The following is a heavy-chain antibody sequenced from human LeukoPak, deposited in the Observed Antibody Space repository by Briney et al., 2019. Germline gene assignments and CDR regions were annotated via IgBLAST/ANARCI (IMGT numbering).Heavy chain of an antibody. V-gene: IGHV1-2*02. CDR1: GYTFTGSY. CDR3: ARVPKATPGHFDY. J-gene: IGHJ4*02. CDR2: INPNSGGT. Sequence: ASVKVSCKASGYTFTGSYMHWVRQAPGQGLEWMGWINPNSGGTNYAQKFKGRVTMTRDTSISTAYMELSRLRSDDTAVYYCARVPKATPGHFDYWGQGTLVTVSS.